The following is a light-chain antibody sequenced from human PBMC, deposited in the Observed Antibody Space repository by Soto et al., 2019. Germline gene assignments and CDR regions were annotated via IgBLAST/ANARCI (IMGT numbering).Light chain of an antibody. J-gene: IGLJ1*01. CDR3: CSYAGNPYV. CDR2: EGS. V-gene: IGLV2-23*01. CDR1: SSDVGSYNS. Sequence: QSVLTQPASVSGSPGQSIAISCTGTSSDVGSYNSVSWYQQHPGKAPKLMIYEGSKRPSGVSDRFSGSKSGNTASLTISGLQAEDEADYYCCSYAGNPYVFGTGTSSPS.